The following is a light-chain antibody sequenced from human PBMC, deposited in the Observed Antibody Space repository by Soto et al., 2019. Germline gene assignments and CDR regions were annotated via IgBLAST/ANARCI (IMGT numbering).Light chain of an antibody. J-gene: IGKJ1*01. CDR1: QSVSSY. CDR3: QKYSRSPRT. Sequence: EIVLTQSPATLSLSPWERATLSCRASQSVSSYLAWYQQKPGQAPRLLIYGASTRASGIPARFSGSGSETDFTLTISRLEPEDFAVYYCQKYSRSPRTCGQGNKGDIK. CDR2: GAS. V-gene: IGKV3-20*01.